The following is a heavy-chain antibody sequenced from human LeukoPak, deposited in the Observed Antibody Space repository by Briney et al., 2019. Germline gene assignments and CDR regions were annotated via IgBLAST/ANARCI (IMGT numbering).Heavy chain of an antibody. Sequence: SETLSLTCTVSGGSISSSRYYWSWIRQPAGKGLEWIGRIYTSGSTNYNPSLKSRVTMSVDTSKNQFSLKLSSVTAADTAVYYCARGKAVALAYWGQGTLVTVSS. CDR3: ARGKAVALAY. CDR2: IYTSGST. J-gene: IGHJ4*02. CDR1: GGSISSSRYY. V-gene: IGHV4-61*02. D-gene: IGHD6-19*01.